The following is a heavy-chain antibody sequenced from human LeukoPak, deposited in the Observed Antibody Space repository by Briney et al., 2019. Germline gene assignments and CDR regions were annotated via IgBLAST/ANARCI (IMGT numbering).Heavy chain of an antibody. CDR2: INYSGIT. J-gene: IGHJ4*02. CDR1: GGSISGRY. Sequence: PSETLSLTCTVSGGSISGRYWGWIRQPPGKGLEWIGYINYSGITDYNPSLKSRVTISLDTSNNQFSLKLSSVSAADTAVYYCARDAGGGPFFDYWGQGTLVTVSS. D-gene: IGHD2-15*01. V-gene: IGHV4-59*11. CDR3: ARDAGGGPFFDY.